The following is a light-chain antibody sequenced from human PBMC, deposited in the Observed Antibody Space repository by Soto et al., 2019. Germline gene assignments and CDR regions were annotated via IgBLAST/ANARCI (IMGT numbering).Light chain of an antibody. CDR2: DVT. V-gene: IGLV2-11*01. CDR3: CSYAGSYSYV. Sequence: QSVLAQPPSASGSPGQSVTISCTGTSSDIGAYIYVSWYQQHLGKAPKLMISDVTKRPSGVPDRFSGSSSGNTASLTISGLQAEDEADYFCCSYAGSYSYVFGTGTKVTVL. CDR1: SSDIGAYIY. J-gene: IGLJ1*01.